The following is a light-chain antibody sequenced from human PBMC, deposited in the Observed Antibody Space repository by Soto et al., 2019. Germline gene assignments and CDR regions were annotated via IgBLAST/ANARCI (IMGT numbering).Light chain of an antibody. CDR3: LLFYSDVRGV. CDR1: TGAVTSGHY. Sequence: QAVVTQEPSLTVSPGGTVTLTCGSSTGAVTSGHYPYWFQQKPGQAPRTLIYDTSNKHSWTPARFSGSLLDVKAALTLSGAQPEDEAEYYCLLFYSDVRGVFGGGTKVTVL. V-gene: IGLV7-46*01. CDR2: DTS. J-gene: IGLJ2*01.